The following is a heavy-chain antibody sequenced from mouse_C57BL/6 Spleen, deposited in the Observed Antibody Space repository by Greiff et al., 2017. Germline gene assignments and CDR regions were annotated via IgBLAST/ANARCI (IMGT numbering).Heavy chain of an antibody. D-gene: IGHD2-2*01. CDR2: FYPGSGSI. J-gene: IGHJ4*01. CDR1: GYTFTEYT. CDR3: AQHESIYYGYADRGYAVDY. V-gene: IGHV1-62-2*01. Sequence: VHLVESGAELVKPGASVKLSCKASGYTFTEYTIYWVKQRSGQGLEWIGWFYPGSGSIKYNEKFKDKATLTADKSSSTVYMELSRLTSEDSAVYFCAQHESIYYGYADRGYAVDYWGQGTSVTVSS.